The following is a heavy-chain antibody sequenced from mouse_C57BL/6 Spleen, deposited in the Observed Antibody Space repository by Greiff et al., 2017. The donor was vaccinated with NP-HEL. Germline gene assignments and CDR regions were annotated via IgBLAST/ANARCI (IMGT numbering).Heavy chain of an antibody. J-gene: IGHJ3*01. CDR3: ARPYGSSYERVWLAY. Sequence: EVQGVESGGGLVKPGGSLKLSCAASGFTFSDYGMHWVRQAPEKGLEWVAYISSGSSTIYYADTVKGRFTISRDNAKNTLFLQMTSLRSEDTAMYYCARPYGSSYERVWLAYWGQGTLVTVSA. CDR1: GFTFSDYG. V-gene: IGHV5-17*01. CDR2: ISSGSSTI. D-gene: IGHD1-1*01.